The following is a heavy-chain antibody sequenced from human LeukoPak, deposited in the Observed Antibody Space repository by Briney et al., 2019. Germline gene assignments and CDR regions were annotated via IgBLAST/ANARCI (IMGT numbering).Heavy chain of an antibody. CDR1: GFSFSSFG. D-gene: IGHD5-18*01. Sequence: PGGSLRLSSAASGFSFSSFGMNWVRQAPGKGLEWVAVLSHDGRNKNYADSVKGRFIISRDNSKKTLYLQMNSLRGEDTAAYYCARFREYTYGPFDSWGQGTLVTVSS. CDR2: LSHDGRNK. V-gene: IGHV3-30*04. J-gene: IGHJ4*02. CDR3: ARFREYTYGPFDS.